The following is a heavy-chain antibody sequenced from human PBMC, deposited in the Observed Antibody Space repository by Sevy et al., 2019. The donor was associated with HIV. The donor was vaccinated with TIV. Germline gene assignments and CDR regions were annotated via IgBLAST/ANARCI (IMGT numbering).Heavy chain of an antibody. CDR3: ARYCSSASCLWGMDV. Sequence: GGSLRLSCAGSGFTFSNYWMRWVRQAPGKGLEWVANIKRDGSEKYYVASVKGRFTISRDNAKTSLYLQMNSLRVEDTAVYYCARYCSSASCLWGMDVWGQGTMVTVSS. CDR2: IKRDGSEK. V-gene: IGHV3-7*03. CDR1: GFTFSNYW. J-gene: IGHJ6*02. D-gene: IGHD2-2*01.